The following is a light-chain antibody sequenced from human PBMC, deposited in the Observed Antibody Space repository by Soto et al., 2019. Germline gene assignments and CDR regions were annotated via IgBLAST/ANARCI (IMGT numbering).Light chain of an antibody. CDR2: GNS. V-gene: IGLV1-40*01. Sequence: QSVLTQPPSVSGAPGQRVTISCTWISSSIGAVYDVHWYQQLPGAAPKLLIYGNSNRPSGVPARFSGSRSGTSASLAITGLQPEDEADYSCQYYDTPVYVFGGGTKVTVL. CDR3: QYYDTPVYV. J-gene: IGLJ1*01. CDR1: SSSIGAVYD.